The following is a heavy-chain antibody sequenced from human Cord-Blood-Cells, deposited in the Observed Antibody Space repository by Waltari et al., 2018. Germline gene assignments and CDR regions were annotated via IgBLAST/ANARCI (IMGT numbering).Heavy chain of an antibody. Sequence: EVQLLESGGVLVQPGGSLRLSCAASGFTFSSYAMSWVRQAPGTGLEWVSAISGSGGSTYDADSVKGRFTISRDNSKNTLYLQMNSLRAEDTAVYYCAKDKAVAARPVYWYFDLWGRGTLVTVSS. CDR1: GFTFSSYA. J-gene: IGHJ2*01. D-gene: IGHD6-6*01. CDR2: ISGSGGST. CDR3: AKDKAVAARPVYWYFDL. V-gene: IGHV3-23*01.